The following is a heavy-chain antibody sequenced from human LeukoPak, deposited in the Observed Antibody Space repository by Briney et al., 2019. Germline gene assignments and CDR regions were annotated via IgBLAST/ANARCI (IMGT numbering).Heavy chain of an antibody. Sequence: ASMKVSCKASGYTFTSYYMHWVRQAPGQGLEWMGIINPSGGSTSYAQKFQGRVTMTRDTSTSTVYMELSSLRSEDTAVYYCAREVDWYRLDYYYYGMDVWGQGTTVTVSS. CDR3: AREVDWYRLDYYYYGMDV. V-gene: IGHV1-46*01. CDR1: GYTFTSYY. CDR2: INPSGGST. J-gene: IGHJ6*02. D-gene: IGHD3-9*01.